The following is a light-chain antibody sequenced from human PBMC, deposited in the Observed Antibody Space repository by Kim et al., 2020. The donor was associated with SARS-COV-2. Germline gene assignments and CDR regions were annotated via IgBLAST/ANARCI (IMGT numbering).Light chain of an antibody. CDR1: QSVNIY. V-gene: IGKV1-5*01. J-gene: IGKJ1*01. CDR3: QEYKSNSWT. Sequence: GDRATITCRASQSVNIYLAWYQHRPGKAPDLLIYDASILQSGVPSRFRGSGSGTDFTLTISGLQPDDFATYYCQEYKSNSWTFGQGTKVDIK. CDR2: DAS.